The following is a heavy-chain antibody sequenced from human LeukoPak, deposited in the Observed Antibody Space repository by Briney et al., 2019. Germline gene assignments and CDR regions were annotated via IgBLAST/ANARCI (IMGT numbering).Heavy chain of an antibody. CDR1: GGSISSYY. V-gene: IGHV4-59*01. D-gene: IGHD6-19*01. J-gene: IGHJ5*02. CDR3: ARGGFQWRDNWFDP. CDR2: IYYSGST. Sequence: SETLSLTCTVSGGSISSYYWSWIRRPPGKGLEWIGYIYYSGSTNYNPSLKSRVTISVDTSKNQFSLKLSSVTAADTAVYYCARGGFQWRDNWFDPWGQGTLVTVSS.